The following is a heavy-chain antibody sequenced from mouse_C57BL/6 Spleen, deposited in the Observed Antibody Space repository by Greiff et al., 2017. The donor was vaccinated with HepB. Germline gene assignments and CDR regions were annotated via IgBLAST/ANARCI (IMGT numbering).Heavy chain of an antibody. D-gene: IGHD2-5*01. CDR2: IDTADSYT. CDR1: GYTFTSYW. V-gene: IGHV1-50*01. Sequence: QVQLQQPGAELVKPGASVKLSCKASGYTFTSYWMQWVKQRPGQGLEWIGEIDTADSYTNYNQKFKGKATLTVDTSSSTAYMQLSSLTAEDSAVYYCARKPGYNNHFDYWGQGTTLTVSS. J-gene: IGHJ2*01. CDR3: ARKPGYNNHFDY.